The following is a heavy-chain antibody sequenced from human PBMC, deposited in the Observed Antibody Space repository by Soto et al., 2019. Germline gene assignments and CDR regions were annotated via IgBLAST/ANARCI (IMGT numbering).Heavy chain of an antibody. CDR1: GFVVSANY. CDR2: IYSGGNT. V-gene: IGHV3-66*04. Sequence: EGQLMESGGGVVQPWGSLRLSCSASGFVVSANYMSWVRQAPGKGLEWVSVIYSGGNTYYADSVKGRFTISRDNSRNILYLQMNSLRVEDSAVYYCAGHDWFDPWGQGTLVTVSS. CDR3: AGHDWFDP. J-gene: IGHJ5*02.